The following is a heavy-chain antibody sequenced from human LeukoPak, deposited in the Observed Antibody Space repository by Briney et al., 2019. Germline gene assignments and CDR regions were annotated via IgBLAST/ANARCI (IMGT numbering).Heavy chain of an antibody. D-gene: IGHD1-26*01. J-gene: IGHJ6*02. CDR1: GDTFSNYG. V-gene: IGHV1-18*01. CDR3: ARGSYLWGGMDV. Sequence: VASVRVSCKPSGDTFSNYGISWVRQAPGQGLEWMGWISADSGTAYHSQNFQDRLTMTTDTSTSTGYMELRSLRSDDTAVYYCARGSYLWGGMDVWGQGPTVTVSS. CDR2: ISADSGTA.